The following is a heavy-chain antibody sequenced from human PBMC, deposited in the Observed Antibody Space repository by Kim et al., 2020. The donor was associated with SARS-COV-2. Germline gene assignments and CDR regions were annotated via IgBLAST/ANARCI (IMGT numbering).Heavy chain of an antibody. Sequence: GGSLRLSCAASGFTFNKYGMHWVRQAPGKGLEWVALISDDGSDKDYVDSVEGRFTISRDNCKNTLFLQMNSLRTEDTAVYYCATDFYYDLWSGLPEYWGQGTLVTVSS. CDR2: ISDDGSDK. V-gene: IGHV3-30*03. D-gene: IGHD3-3*01. J-gene: IGHJ4*02. CDR3: ATDFYYDLWSGLPEY. CDR1: GFTFNKYG.